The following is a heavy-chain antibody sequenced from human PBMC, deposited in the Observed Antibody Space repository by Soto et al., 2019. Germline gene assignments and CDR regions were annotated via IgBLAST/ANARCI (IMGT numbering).Heavy chain of an antibody. D-gene: IGHD3-3*01. CDR3: AHSTSFKPFGVVIMGYYYYGMDV. Sequence: QITLKESGPTLVKPTQTLTLTCTFSGFSLSTSGVGVGWIRQPPGKALEWLALIYWNDDKRYSPSLKSRLTITKDTSKNQVVLTMTNLDPVDTATYYCAHSTSFKPFGVVIMGYYYYGMDVWGQGTTVTVSS. CDR1: GFSLSTSGVG. CDR2: IYWNDDK. J-gene: IGHJ6*02. V-gene: IGHV2-5*01.